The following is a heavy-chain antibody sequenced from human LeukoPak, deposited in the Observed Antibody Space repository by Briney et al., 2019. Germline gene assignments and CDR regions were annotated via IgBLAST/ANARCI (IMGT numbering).Heavy chain of an antibody. Sequence: ASVKVPCKASGYTFTSYGISWVRQAPGQGLEWMGWISAYNGNTNYAQKLQGRVTMTTDTSTSTAYMELRSLRSDDTAVYYCARGPRSSGWYGANWDYWGQGTLVTVSS. CDR2: ISAYNGNT. V-gene: IGHV1-18*01. D-gene: IGHD6-19*01. CDR3: ARGPRSSGWYGANWDY. CDR1: GYTFTSYG. J-gene: IGHJ4*02.